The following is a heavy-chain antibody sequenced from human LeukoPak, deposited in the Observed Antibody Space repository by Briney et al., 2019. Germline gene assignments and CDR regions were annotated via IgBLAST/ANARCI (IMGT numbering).Heavy chain of an antibody. CDR2: IYYSGST. CDR3: ARQGAGGRAFDI. J-gene: IGHJ3*02. Sequence: PSETLSLTCTVSGGSISSSSDYWGWIRQPPGKGLEWIGSIYYSGSTDYNPSLKSRVTISVDTSKNQFSLRLSSVTAADTAIYYCARQGAGGRAFDIWGQGTMVTVSS. V-gene: IGHV4-39*01. D-gene: IGHD1-26*01. CDR1: GGSISSSSDY.